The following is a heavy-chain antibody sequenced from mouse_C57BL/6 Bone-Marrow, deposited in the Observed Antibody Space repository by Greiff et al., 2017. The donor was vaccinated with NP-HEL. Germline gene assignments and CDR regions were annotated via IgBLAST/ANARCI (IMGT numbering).Heavy chain of an antibody. CDR2: ISSGGDYI. V-gene: IGHV5-9-1*02. Sequence: EVKLMESGEGLVKPGGSLKLSCAASGFTFSSYAMSWVRQTPEQRLEWVAYISSGGDYIYYADTVKGRFTISRDNARNTLYLQMSSLKSEDTAMYYCTRGRGPFACWGQGTLVTVSA. CDR3: TRGRGPFAC. J-gene: IGHJ3*01. CDR1: GFTFSSYA.